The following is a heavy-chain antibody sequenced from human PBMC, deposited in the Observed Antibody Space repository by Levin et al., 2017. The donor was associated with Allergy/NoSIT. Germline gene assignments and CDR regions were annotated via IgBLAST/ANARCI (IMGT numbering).Heavy chain of an antibody. J-gene: IGHJ3*02. Sequence: ASVKVSCKASGYTFTSYGISWVRQAPGQGLEWMGWISAYNGNTNYAQKLQGRVTMTTDTSTSTAYMELRSLRSDDTAVYYCARGPGKRWLQLDAFDIWGQGTMVTVSS. D-gene: IGHD5-24*01. CDR2: ISAYNGNT. V-gene: IGHV1-18*01. CDR3: ARGPGKRWLQLDAFDI. CDR1: GYTFTSYG.